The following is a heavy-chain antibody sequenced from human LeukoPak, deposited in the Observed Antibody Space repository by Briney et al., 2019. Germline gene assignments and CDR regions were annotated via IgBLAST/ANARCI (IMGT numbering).Heavy chain of an antibody. V-gene: IGHV3-11*06. CDR3: ARGPNYGGKVKP. J-gene: IGHJ5*02. CDR2: ISSSSSYI. CDR1: GFTLSDYY. D-gene: IGHD4-23*01. Sequence: GGSLRLSCAASGFTLSDYYMSWIRQAPGKGLEWVSSISSSSSYIYYADSVKGRFTISRDNAKNLLYLQMNSLRAEDTAVYYCARGPNYGGKVKPWGQGTLVTVSS.